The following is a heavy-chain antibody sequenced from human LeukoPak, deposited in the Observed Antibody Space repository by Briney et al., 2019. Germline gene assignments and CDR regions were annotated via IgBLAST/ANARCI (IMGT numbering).Heavy chain of an antibody. D-gene: IGHD4-17*01. CDR1: GFTFSSYA. J-gene: IGHJ3*02. CDR2: ISGSGGST. Sequence: GGSLRLSCAASGFTFSSYAMSWVRQAPGKGLEWVSAISGSGGSTYYADSVKGRFTISRDNSKNTLYLQMNSLRAEDTAVYYCAKDLVWYGDYSLDAFDIWGQGTMVTVSS. V-gene: IGHV3-23*01. CDR3: AKDLVWYGDYSLDAFDI.